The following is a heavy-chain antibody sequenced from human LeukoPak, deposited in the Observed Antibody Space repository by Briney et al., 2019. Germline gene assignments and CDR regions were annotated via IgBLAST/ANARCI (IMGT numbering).Heavy chain of an antibody. D-gene: IGHD6-6*01. CDR3: ARDLDINIEYKGFDYYHFGMDV. J-gene: IGHJ6*02. V-gene: IGHV3-9*01. CDR2: ISWNSGSI. Sequence: GGSLRLSCAASGFTFDDYAMHWVRQAPGKGLEWVSGISWNSGSIGYADSVKGRFTISRDGAKNSLYLQVNSLRAEDTAVYYCARDLDINIEYKGFDYYHFGMDVWGQGTTVTVSS. CDR1: GFTFDDYA.